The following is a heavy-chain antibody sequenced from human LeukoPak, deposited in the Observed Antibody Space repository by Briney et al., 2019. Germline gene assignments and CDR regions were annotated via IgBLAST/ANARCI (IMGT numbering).Heavy chain of an antibody. CDR3: ARECAYSTNYYFDY. CDR1: GYTFTSYG. Sequence: ASVKVSCKASGYTFTSYGISWVRQAPGQGLEWMGWISAYNGNTNYAQKLQGRVTMTTDTSTSTAYMELRSLRSDDTAVYYCARECAYSTNYYFDYWGQGTLVTVSS. J-gene: IGHJ4*02. V-gene: IGHV1-18*01. D-gene: IGHD2-15*01. CDR2: ISAYNGNT.